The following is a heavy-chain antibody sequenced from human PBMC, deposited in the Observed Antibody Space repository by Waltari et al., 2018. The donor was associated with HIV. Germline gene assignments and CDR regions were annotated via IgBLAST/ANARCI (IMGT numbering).Heavy chain of an antibody. J-gene: IGHJ3*02. CDR3: ARENYYDSSGYDAFDI. D-gene: IGHD3-22*01. Sequence: QVQLVESGGGVVQPGRSLRLSCAASGFTFSSYAMHWVRQAPGKGLEWVAVISYDGSNKYYADSVKGRFTISRDNSKNTLYLQMNSLRAEDTAVYYCARENYYDSSGYDAFDIWGQGTMVTVSS. CDR2: ISYDGSNK. CDR1: GFTFSSYA. V-gene: IGHV3-30*01.